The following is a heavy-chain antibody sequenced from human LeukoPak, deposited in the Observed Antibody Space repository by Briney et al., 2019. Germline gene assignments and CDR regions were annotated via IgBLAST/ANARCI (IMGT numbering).Heavy chain of an antibody. Sequence: GASVKVSCKASGYTFTSYGISWVRQAPGQGLEWMGGIIPFFGTAKYAQKFQGRVTLTTDESTSTAYMELSSLTSDNTAVYYCARSNWNLRAWFDPWGQGTLVTVSS. J-gene: IGHJ5*02. V-gene: IGHV1-69*05. CDR1: GYTFTSYG. CDR2: IIPFFGTA. CDR3: ARSNWNLRAWFDP. D-gene: IGHD1-7*01.